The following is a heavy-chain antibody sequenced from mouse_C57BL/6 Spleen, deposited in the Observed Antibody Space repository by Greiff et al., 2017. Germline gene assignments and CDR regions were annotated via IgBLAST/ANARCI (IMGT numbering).Heavy chain of an antibody. J-gene: IGHJ2*01. CDR3: TRPYYGFYFDY. D-gene: IGHD1-2*01. V-gene: IGHV1-15*01. Sequence: VQLQESGAELVRPGASVTLSCKASGYTFTDYEMHWVKQTPVHGLEWIGAIDPETGGTAYNQKFKGKAILTADKSSSTAYMELRSLTSEDSAVYYCTRPYYGFYFDYWGQGTTLTVSS. CDR2: IDPETGGT. CDR1: GYTFTDYE.